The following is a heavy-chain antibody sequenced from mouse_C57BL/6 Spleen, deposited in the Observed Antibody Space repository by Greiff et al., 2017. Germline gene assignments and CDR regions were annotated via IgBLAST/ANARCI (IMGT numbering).Heavy chain of an antibody. V-gene: IGHV1-62-2*01. J-gene: IGHJ4*01. CDR2: LYPGSGSI. D-gene: IGHD2-10*02. CDR3: ARHGYGLYAMDY. Sequence: QVQLQQSGAELVKPGASVKLSCKASGYTFTEYTIHWVKQRSGQGLEWIGWLYPGSGSIKCNEKFKEKATLTADKSSSTVYMEISRLTSEDSAVYFCARHGYGLYAMDYWCQGTSVTVSS. CDR1: GYTFTEYT.